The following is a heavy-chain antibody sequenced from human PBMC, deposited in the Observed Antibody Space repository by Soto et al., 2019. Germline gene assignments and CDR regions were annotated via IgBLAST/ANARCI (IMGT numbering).Heavy chain of an antibody. CDR3: ARRISVVAYYYMDV. CDR2: ISAYNGNT. Sequence: ASVKVSCKASGYTFTSYGISWVRQAPGQGPEWMGWISAYNGNTNYAQRLQGRVTMTTDTSTNTAYMELRGLTSDDTAVYYCARRISVVAYYYMDVWGKGTTVTVSS. D-gene: IGHD2-15*01. J-gene: IGHJ6*03. CDR1: GYTFTSYG. V-gene: IGHV1-18*04.